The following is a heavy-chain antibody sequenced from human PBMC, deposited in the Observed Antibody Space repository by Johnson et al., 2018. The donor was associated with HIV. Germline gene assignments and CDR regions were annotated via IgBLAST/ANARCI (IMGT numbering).Heavy chain of an antibody. Sequence: VQLVESGGGLVKPGGSLRLSCAASGFSFSDYFVSWNSGSIGYADSVKGRLTISRDNAKNSLYLQMNSLRAEDTALYYCAKDIFSPRIAAAGAFDIWGQGTMVTVSS. CDR2: WNSGSI. CDR1: GFSFSDYF. CDR3: AKDIFSPRIAAAGAFDI. D-gene: IGHD6-13*01. J-gene: IGHJ3*02. V-gene: IGHV3-9*01.